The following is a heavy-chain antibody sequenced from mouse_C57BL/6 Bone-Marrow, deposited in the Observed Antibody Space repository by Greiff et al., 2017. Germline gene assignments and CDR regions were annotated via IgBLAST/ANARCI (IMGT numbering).Heavy chain of an antibody. J-gene: IGHJ3*01. CDR1: GFTFSDYY. D-gene: IGHD2-4*01. CDR3: ARHGDYDGFAY. V-gene: IGHV5-12*01. CDR2: ISNGGGST. Sequence: EVMLVESGGGLVQPGGSLKLSCAASGFTFSDYYMYWVRQTPEKRLEWVAYISNGGGSTYYPDTVKGRFTISRDNAKNTLYLQMSRLKSEDTAMYYCARHGDYDGFAYWGQGTLVTVSA.